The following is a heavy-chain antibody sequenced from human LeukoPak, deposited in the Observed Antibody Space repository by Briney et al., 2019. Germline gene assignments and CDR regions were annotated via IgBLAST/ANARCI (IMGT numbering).Heavy chain of an antibody. CDR1: GFALSTSGVG. CDR3: AQLIAVTGNGAFDI. V-gene: IGHV2-5*01. Sequence: KSGPTLVNPTQTLTLTCTFSGFALSTSGVGVGWIRQPPGKALEWLAVNSWNEDKRYSPSLKSRLTILKDTTKNQVVLIMTNMDPGDTATYYCAQLIAVTGNGAFDIWGQGTMVTVSS. D-gene: IGHD6-19*01. CDR2: NSWNEDK. J-gene: IGHJ3*02.